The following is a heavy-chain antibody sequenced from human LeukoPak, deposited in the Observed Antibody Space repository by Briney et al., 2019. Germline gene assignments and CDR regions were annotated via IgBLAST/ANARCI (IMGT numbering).Heavy chain of an antibody. J-gene: IGHJ4*02. CDR1: GFTFTSYA. Sequence: PGGSLRLSCAASGFTFTSYAMNWVRQAPGKGLEWVSAISSSGGSTYYAASVKGRFTISRDNSKNTLYFQMNSLRAEDTAVYSCAKDRSYGTTPYYFDYWGPGTLVTVSS. V-gene: IGHV3-23*01. CDR3: AKDRSYGTTPYYFDY. D-gene: IGHD5-18*01. CDR2: ISSSGGST.